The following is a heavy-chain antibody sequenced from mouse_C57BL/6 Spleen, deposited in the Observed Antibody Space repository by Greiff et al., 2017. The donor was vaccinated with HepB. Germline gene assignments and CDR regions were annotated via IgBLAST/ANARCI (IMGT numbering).Heavy chain of an antibody. V-gene: IGHV3-2*02. CDR1: GYSITSGYG. Sequence: VQLQQSGPGLVKPSQSLSLTCTVTGYSITSGYGWNWIRQFPGNKLEWMGYISYSGSTNYNPSLKRRISIPRDTSKNQFFLQLNSVTTEDTAKYYCARTARIKYWGQGTTRTVSS. J-gene: IGHJ2*01. CDR2: ISYSGST. CDR3: ARTARIKY. D-gene: IGHD1-2*01.